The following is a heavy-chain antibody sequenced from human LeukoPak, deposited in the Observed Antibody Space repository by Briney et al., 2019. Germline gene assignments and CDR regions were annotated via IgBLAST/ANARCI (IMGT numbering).Heavy chain of an antibody. J-gene: IGHJ4*02. D-gene: IGHD3-3*01. CDR3: ARGVPEYYDFWSGYFYYFDY. CDR1: GGSISSYY. V-gene: IGHV4-59*01. Sequence: SETLSLTCTVSGGSISSYYWSWIRQTPGKGLEWIGYIYYSGSTNYNPSLKSRVTISVDTSKNQFSLKLTSVTAADTAVYSCARGVPEYYDFWSGYFYYFDYWGQGTLVTVSS. CDR2: IYYSGST.